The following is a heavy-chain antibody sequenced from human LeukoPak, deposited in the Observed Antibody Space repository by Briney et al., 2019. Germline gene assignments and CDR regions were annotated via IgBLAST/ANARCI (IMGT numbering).Heavy chain of an antibody. J-gene: IGHJ4*02. V-gene: IGHV1-24*01. CDR3: ATVFRRRGYYDNSGYYRLGY. D-gene: IGHD3-22*01. CDR2: FDPEDGET. Sequence: ASVKVSCKVSGYTLTELSMHWVRQAPGKGLEWMGGFDPEDGETIYAQKFQGRVTMTEDTSTDTAYMELSSLRSEDAAVYYCATVFRRRGYYDNSGYYRLGYWGQGALVTVSS. CDR1: GYTLTELS.